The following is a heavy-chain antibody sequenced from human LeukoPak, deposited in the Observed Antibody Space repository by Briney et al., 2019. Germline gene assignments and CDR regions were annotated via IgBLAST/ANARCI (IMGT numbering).Heavy chain of an antibody. V-gene: IGHV1-2*02. CDR1: GYTFTGYY. Sequence: EASVKVSCKASGYTFTGYYMHWVRQAPGQGLAWLGWINPNSGGTNYAQKFQGRVTMTRDTSISTAYMELSRLRSDDTAVYYCARDPRSDREGYCSGGSCYSFPYWGQGTLVTVSS. CDR2: INPNSGGT. CDR3: ARDPRSDREGYCSGGSCYSFPY. D-gene: IGHD2-15*01. J-gene: IGHJ4*02.